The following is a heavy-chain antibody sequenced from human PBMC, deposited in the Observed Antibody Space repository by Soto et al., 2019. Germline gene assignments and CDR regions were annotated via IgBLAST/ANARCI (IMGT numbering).Heavy chain of an antibody. D-gene: IGHD3-16*02. CDR1: GGSISSYY. J-gene: IGHJ5*02. V-gene: IGHV4-59*08. CDR2: IYYSGST. CDR3: ARQGSWGSYHSWSDP. Sequence: QVQLQESGPGLVKPSETLSLTCTVSGGSISSYYWSWIRQPPGKGLEWIGYIYYSGSTNYNPSLKSRVTISVDTSKNQFSLKLSSVTAAETAVYYCARQGSWGSYHSWSDPWGQGTLVTVSS.